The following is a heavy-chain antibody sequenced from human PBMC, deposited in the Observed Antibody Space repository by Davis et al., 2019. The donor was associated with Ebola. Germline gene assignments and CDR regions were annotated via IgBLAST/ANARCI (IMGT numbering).Heavy chain of an antibody. Sequence: SETLSLTCTVSGGSISSGDYYWSWIRQPPGKGLEWIGYIYYSGSTNYNPSLKSRVTISVDTSKNQFSLKLSSVTAADTAVYYCARGPGYIVVVPAAILAFDIWGQGTMVTVSS. J-gene: IGHJ3*02. D-gene: IGHD2-2*02. CDR1: GGSISSGDYY. CDR2: IYYSGST. V-gene: IGHV4-30-4*08. CDR3: ARGPGYIVVVPAAILAFDI.